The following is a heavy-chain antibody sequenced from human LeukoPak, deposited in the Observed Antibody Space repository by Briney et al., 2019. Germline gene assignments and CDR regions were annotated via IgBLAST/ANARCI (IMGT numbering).Heavy chain of an antibody. J-gene: IGHJ4*02. D-gene: IGHD2-2*02. CDR1: GAPFSAYY. CDR2: INHSGWT. CDR3: ARGQEFQLYSPFDY. Sequence: PSETLSLTCAVYGAPFSAYYWNWIRQSPGKGLEWIGEINHSGWTNYSPSLKSRVTISIDTSKNQFSLNLSSVTAADTAVYYCARGQEFQLYSPFDYWGQGTLVTVSS. V-gene: IGHV4-34*01.